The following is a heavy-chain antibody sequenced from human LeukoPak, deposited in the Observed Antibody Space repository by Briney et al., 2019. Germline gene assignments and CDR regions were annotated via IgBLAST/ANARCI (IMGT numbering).Heavy chain of an antibody. J-gene: IGHJ4*02. Sequence: PGGSLRLSCAASGFSFSGYWMHWVRQDPGKGLVWVSRINSDGSSTTYADSVKGRFTISRDNVNYSLYLQMNSLTAEDTAVYYCARDCGAAITGPRFDLWGQGARVTVSS. V-gene: IGHV3-74*01. D-gene: IGHD2-8*02. CDR2: INSDGSST. CDR3: ARDCGAAITGPRFDL. CDR1: GFSFSGYW.